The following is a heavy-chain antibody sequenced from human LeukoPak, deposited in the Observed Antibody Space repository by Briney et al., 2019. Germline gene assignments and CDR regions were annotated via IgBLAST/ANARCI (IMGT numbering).Heavy chain of an antibody. CDR2: ISYDGSNK. CDR1: GFTFSSYS. Sequence: GGSLRLSCAASGFTFSSYSMHWVRQAPGKGLEWVAVISYDGSNKYYADSVKGRFTISRDNAKNSLYLQMNSLRAEDTAVYYCARDSSGWTNGYYYYYMDVWGKGTTVTVSS. J-gene: IGHJ6*03. D-gene: IGHD6-19*01. V-gene: IGHV3-30*03. CDR3: ARDSSGWTNGYYYYYMDV.